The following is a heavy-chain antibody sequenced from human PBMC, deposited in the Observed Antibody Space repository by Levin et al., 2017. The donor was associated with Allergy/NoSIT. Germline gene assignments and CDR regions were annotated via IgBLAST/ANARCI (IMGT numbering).Heavy chain of an antibody. J-gene: IGHJ4*02. D-gene: IGHD4-17*01. Sequence: KTGGSLRLSCAASGFTFSSYSMNWVRQAPGKGLEWVSSITSSSSYIYYADSVKGRFTISRDNAKNSLYLQMNSLRAEDTAVYYCARGNDYGDYVIDYWGQGTLVTVSS. V-gene: IGHV3-21*01. CDR2: ITSSSSYI. CDR3: ARGNDYGDYVIDY. CDR1: GFTFSSYS.